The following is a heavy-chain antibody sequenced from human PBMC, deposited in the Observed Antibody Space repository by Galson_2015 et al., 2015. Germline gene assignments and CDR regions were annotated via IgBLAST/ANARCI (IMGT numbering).Heavy chain of an antibody. J-gene: IGHJ4*02. V-gene: IGHV1-2*06. D-gene: IGHD4-17*01. CDR2: INPNSGGI. CDR1: GYTFTGYY. Sequence: SVKVSCKASGYTFTGYYLHWVRQAPGQGLEWMGRINPNSGGINDAQKFQGRVTMARDTSISTAYMELTRLRSDDTAVYYCARDDHGDYGGYWGQGALVTVSS. CDR3: ARDDHGDYGGY.